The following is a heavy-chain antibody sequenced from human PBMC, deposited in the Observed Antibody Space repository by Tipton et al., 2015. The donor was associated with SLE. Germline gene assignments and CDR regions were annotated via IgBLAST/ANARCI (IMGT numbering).Heavy chain of an antibody. CDR3: SRPPPPDDDSYYDDRDV. CDR1: GFTFGDYA. CDR2: IRSRAYGGTT. V-gene: IGHV3-49*03. D-gene: IGHD6-6*01. J-gene: IGHJ6*03. Sequence: SLRLSCTASGFTFGDYAMSWFRQAPGKGLEWVGFIRSRAYGGTTEYAASVKGRFTISRDDSKSIAYLQMNSLKTEDTAVYYCSRPPPPDDDSYYDDRDVWCKGTTVTVTS.